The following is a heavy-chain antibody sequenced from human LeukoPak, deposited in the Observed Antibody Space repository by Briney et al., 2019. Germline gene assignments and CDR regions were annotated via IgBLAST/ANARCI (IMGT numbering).Heavy chain of an antibody. CDR2: ISYDGSNN. D-gene: IGHD3-3*01. CDR3: ARALYYDFWSGSPDDAFDI. CDR1: GFIFSSHT. V-gene: IGHV3-30*04. J-gene: IGHJ3*02. Sequence: GGSLRLSCAASGFIFSSHTMHWVRQAPGKGLEWVALISYDGSNNFYADSVKGRFTISRDNSKNTLYLQMNSLRAEDTALYHCARALYYDFWSGSPDDAFDIWGQGTMVTVSS.